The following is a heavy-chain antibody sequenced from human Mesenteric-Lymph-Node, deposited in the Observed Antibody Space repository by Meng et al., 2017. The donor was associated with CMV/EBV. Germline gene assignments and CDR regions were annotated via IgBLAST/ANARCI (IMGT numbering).Heavy chain of an antibody. CDR2: ITWNGGST. J-gene: IGHJ6*02. Sequence: GESLKISCAASGFTFDGYGMSWVRQAPGKGLEWVSGITWNGGSTGYADSVKGRFTISRDNAKNSLYLQMNSLRAEDTAVYYCARETRNYGMDVWGQGTTVTVSS. V-gene: IGHV3-20*04. CDR3: ARETRNYGMDV. CDR1: GFTFDGYG.